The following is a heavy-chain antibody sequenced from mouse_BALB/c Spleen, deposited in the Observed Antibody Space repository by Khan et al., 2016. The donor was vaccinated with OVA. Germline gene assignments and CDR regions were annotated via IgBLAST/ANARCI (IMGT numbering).Heavy chain of an antibody. V-gene: IGHV9-3-1*01. D-gene: IGHD2-10*01. Sequence: QIQLVQSGPELKKPGETVKISCKASGYTFTNYGMNWVKQSPGKALKWMGWINTYTGEPTYADDFKGRFAFSLATSANTAYLQINNLKNEDTATYFWARPPYFSYTLDHWGQGTSVTVSS. CDR1: GYTFTNYG. CDR2: INTYTGEP. J-gene: IGHJ4*01. CDR3: ARPPYFSYTLDH.